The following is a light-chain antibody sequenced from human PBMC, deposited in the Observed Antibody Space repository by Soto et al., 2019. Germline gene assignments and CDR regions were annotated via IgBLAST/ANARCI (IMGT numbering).Light chain of an antibody. CDR2: DAS. Sequence: EIVLTQSPAHLSLSPGERATLSCRASQSVSSYLAWYQQKPGQAPRLLIYDASNRATGIPARFSGSGSGTDFTLTISSLEPEDFAVYYCQQLETFGGGTKVEIK. CDR1: QSVSSY. J-gene: IGKJ4*01. CDR3: QQLET. V-gene: IGKV3-11*01.